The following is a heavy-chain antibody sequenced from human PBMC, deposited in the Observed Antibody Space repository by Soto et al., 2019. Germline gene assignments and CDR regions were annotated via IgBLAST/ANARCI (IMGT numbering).Heavy chain of an antibody. J-gene: IGHJ6*02. CDR2: ISYSGST. Sequence: PSETLSLTCTVSGGSISSYYWSWIRQPSGKGLEWIGYISYSGSTYYNPSLKSRVTISVDTSKNQFSLKLSSVTAADTAVYYCAIGYYDILTGSASPYGMDVWGQGTTVTVSS. D-gene: IGHD3-9*01. CDR1: GGSISSYY. CDR3: AIGYYDILTGSASPYGMDV. V-gene: IGHV4-59*08.